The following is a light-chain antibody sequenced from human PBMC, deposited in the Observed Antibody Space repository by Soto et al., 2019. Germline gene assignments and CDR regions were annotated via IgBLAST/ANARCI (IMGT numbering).Light chain of an antibody. Sequence: DIPMTQSPSPLSASLGDRVTITCRASQRIATWLAWYQQKPGKAPNLLIYDASSLESGVPSRFSGSGSGTEFTLTISSLQPDDFATYYCQHYNSYSEAFGQGTKVDIK. V-gene: IGKV1-5*01. J-gene: IGKJ1*01. CDR3: QHYNSYSEA. CDR1: QRIATW. CDR2: DAS.